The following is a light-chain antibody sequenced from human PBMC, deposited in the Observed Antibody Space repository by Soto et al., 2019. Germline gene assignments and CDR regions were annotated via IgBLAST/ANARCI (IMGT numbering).Light chain of an antibody. CDR2: DAS. J-gene: IGKJ1*01. CDR3: HQYHNWT. Sequence: EIVMTQSPATLSVSPGERATLSCRASQSVSSKVAWYQQKPGQAPRLLVYDASTRATGIPARFSGRASGTEFTLTISSLQSEDFAVYSCHQYHNWTFGQGTKVDIK. V-gene: IGKV3-15*01. CDR1: QSVSSK.